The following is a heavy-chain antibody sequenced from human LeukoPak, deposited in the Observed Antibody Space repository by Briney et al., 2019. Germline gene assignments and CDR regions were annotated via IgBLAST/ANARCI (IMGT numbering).Heavy chain of an antibody. CDR2: IYPGDSDT. D-gene: IGHD3-9*01. CDR1: GYSFTSYW. CDR3: AREFGDLTGYYGFFDY. Sequence: GESLKISCKGSGYSFTSYWIGWVRQMPGKGLEWMGIIYPGDSDTRYSPSFQGQVTISADKSISTAYLQWSSLKASDTAIYYCAREFGDLTGYYGFFDYWGQGTLVTVSS. V-gene: IGHV5-51*01. J-gene: IGHJ4*02.